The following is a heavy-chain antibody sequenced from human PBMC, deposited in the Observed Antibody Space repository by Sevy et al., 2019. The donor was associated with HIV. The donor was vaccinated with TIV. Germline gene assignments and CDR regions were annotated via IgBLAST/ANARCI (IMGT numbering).Heavy chain of an antibody. D-gene: IGHD2-8*01. CDR3: AKALNPALESMLQVNLPTLKGFDA. CDR2: ITGPAYGT. CDR1: GFTFNTHA. J-gene: IGHJ3*01. V-gene: IGHV3-23*01. Sequence: GGSLRLSCAASGFTFNTHAMTWVRQAPGKGLEWVSSITGPAYGTHYADSVKGRFTVSRDNSKNVLYLQMNSLRADDTAVYYCAKALNPALESMLQVNLPTLKGFDAWGQGTMVTVSS.